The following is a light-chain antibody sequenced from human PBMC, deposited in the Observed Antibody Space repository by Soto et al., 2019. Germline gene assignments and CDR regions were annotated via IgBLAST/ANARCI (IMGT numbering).Light chain of an antibody. Sequence: EIVLTQSPGTLSLSPGERATLSCRASQSVSSSYLAWYQQKPGQAPRLLIYGASSRATGIPDRFSGSGSGTDFTLTISRLEPEAFAVYYCQQYGSSPYTFGRRTKLEIK. V-gene: IGKV3-20*01. CDR1: QSVSSSY. J-gene: IGKJ2*01. CDR2: GAS. CDR3: QQYGSSPYT.